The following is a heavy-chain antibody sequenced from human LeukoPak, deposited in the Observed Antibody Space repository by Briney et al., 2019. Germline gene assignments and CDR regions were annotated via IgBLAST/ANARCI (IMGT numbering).Heavy chain of an antibody. V-gene: IGHV3-53*01. CDR2: IYSDGTT. J-gene: IGHJ6*03. Sequence: PGGSLRLSCAASGFTVSSNYMSWVRQAPGKGLECVSVIYSDGTTYYADSVKGRFTISRDKSKNTVYLQMNILRAEDTAVYYCAVYYYGSGSQKRYYYYMDVWGKGTTVTVSS. CDR3: AVYYYGSGSQKRYYYYMDV. CDR1: GFTVSSNY. D-gene: IGHD3-10*01.